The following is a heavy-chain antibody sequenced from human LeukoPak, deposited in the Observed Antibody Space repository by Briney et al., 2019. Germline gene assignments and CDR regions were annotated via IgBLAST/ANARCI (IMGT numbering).Heavy chain of an antibody. CDR3: ARGTIFGGFDP. Sequence: SETLSLTCTVSGGSISSYYWSWIRQPPAKGLEWIGYIYYSGSTNYNPSLKSRVTISVDTSKNQSSLKLSSVTAADTAVYYCARGTIFGGFDPWGQGTLVTVSS. CDR1: GGSISSYY. CDR2: IYYSGST. J-gene: IGHJ5*02. D-gene: IGHD3-3*01. V-gene: IGHV4-59*01.